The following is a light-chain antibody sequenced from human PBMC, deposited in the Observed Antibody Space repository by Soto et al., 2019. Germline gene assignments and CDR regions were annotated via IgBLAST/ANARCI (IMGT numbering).Light chain of an antibody. Sequence: EIVLTQSPGTLSLSPGERATLSCRASQSVSYYLAWYQQKPGQAPRLLIYGASSRATGIPDRFGGSGSGTDFTLTISRLEPEDFAVYYCQQYGSSPPFTFGQGTKVDNK. CDR1: QSVSYY. V-gene: IGKV3-20*01. J-gene: IGKJ1*01. CDR2: GAS. CDR3: QQYGSSPPFT.